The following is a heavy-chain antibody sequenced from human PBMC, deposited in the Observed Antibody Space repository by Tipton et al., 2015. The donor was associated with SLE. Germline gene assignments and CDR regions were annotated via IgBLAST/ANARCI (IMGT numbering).Heavy chain of an antibody. CDR2: IYHTGRT. CDR1: GGSFSGYY. CDR3: ARDRIVGPTQGYYHYYMDV. V-gene: IGHV4-4*07. D-gene: IGHD1-26*01. Sequence: TLSLTCAVYGGSFSGYYWSWIRQPAGQGLEWIGRIYHTGRTNYNPSLESRVTISVDTSKNQFSLKLRSVTAADTAIYYCARDRIVGPTQGYYHYYMDVWGKGTTVTVS. J-gene: IGHJ6*03.